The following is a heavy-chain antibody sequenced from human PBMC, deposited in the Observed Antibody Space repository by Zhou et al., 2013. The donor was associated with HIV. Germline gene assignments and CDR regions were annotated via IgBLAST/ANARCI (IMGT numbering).Heavy chain of an antibody. V-gene: IGHV1-69*04. D-gene: IGHD5-12*01. CDR2: IIPILNLT. J-gene: IGHJ4*02. CDR1: GGTFSNYA. Sequence: QVQLVQSGAEVKKPGSSVKVSCKASGGTFSNYAISWVRRAPGQGLEWMGRIIPILNLTNNAQKFQGRLSITVDKSTTTVYMDLSSLRSDDTAVYYCARVRDGYNSGEYYFDSWAREPWSPS. CDR3: ARVRDGYNSGEYYFDS.